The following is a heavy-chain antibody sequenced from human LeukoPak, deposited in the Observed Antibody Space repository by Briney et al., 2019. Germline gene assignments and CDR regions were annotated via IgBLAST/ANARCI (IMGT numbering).Heavy chain of an antibody. Sequence: PGGSLRLSCAASGFTFSSYAMHWVRQAPGKGLEWVAVISYDGSNKYYADSVKGRFTISRDNSKNTLYLQMNSLRAEDTAVYYCAREATYYDILTGYYSGPFDYWGQGTLVTVSS. D-gene: IGHD3-9*01. CDR3: AREATYYDILTGYYSGPFDY. J-gene: IGHJ4*02. CDR2: ISYDGSNK. V-gene: IGHV3-30*04. CDR1: GFTFSSYA.